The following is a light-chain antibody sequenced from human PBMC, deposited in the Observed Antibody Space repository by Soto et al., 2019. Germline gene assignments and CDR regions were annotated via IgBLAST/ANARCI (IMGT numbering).Light chain of an antibody. CDR1: QSVSSS. CDR3: QQRSKWPRFT. CDR2: DAS. V-gene: IGKV3-11*01. J-gene: IGKJ3*01. Sequence: EVVLTQSPATLSLSPGERATLSCRASQSVSSSLAWYQQKTRQAPRHLIYDASNRATGIPARFSGSGSCTAFILTISSLQPEDFAVYYCQQRSKWPRFTFGPGTRVDIK.